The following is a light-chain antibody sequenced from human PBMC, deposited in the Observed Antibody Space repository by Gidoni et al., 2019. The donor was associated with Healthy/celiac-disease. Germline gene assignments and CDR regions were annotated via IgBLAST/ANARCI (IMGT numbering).Light chain of an antibody. J-gene: IGKJ2*01. CDR1: QSLLHSNGYNY. CDR2: LGS. Sequence: VMTQSPLSLPVTPGEPASISCRSSQSLLHSNGYNYLDWYLQKPGQSPQLLIYLGSNRASGVPDRFSGSGSGTDFTLKISRVEAEDVGVYYCMQALQTPMYTFGQXTKLEIK. CDR3: MQALQTPMYT. V-gene: IGKV2-28*01.